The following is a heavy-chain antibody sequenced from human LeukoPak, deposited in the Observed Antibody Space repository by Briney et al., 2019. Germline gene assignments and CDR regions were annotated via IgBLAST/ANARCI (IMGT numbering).Heavy chain of an antibody. Sequence: SETLSLTCTVSGASINTDNYWGWIRQSPGRGLELIGSVYFSGATHYNPPLKSRVAIALDTSKNQFSLELNSVTAADTAIYYFAKHRMWLVGLDYWGQGTLVTVSS. V-gene: IGHV4-39*01. D-gene: IGHD6-19*01. CDR2: VYFSGAT. CDR1: GASINTDNY. J-gene: IGHJ4*02. CDR3: AKHRMWLVGLDY.